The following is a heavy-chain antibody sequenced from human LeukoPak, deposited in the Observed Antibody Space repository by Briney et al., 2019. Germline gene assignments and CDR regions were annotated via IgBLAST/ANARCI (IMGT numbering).Heavy chain of an antibody. V-gene: IGHV3-21*01. J-gene: IGHJ4*02. Sequence: GGSLRLSCAASGFTFSSYSMNWVRQAPGKGLEWVSSISSSSSYIYYAASVKGRFTISRDNAKNSLYLQMNSLRAEDTAVYYCAREHYYDSSGYYHTTDYWGQGTLVTVSS. D-gene: IGHD3-22*01. CDR3: AREHYYDSSGYYHTTDY. CDR1: GFTFSSYS. CDR2: ISSSSSYI.